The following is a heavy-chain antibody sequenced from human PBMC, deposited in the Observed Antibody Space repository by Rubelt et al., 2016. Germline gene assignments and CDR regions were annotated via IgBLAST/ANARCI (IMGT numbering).Heavy chain of an antibody. V-gene: IGHV4-59*01. D-gene: IGHD6-25*01. J-gene: IGHJ5*02. CDR3: ARAHSSGWPFINWFDP. CDR1: GGSISRYY. Sequence: QVQLQESGPGLVKPSETLSLTCTVSGGSISRYYWSWIRQPPGKGLEWIGYIYYSGSTNYTPSLKSRVTISVDTSKNQFSLMLSSVTAADTAVYYCARAHSSGWPFINWFDPWGQGTLVTVSS. CDR2: IYYSGST.